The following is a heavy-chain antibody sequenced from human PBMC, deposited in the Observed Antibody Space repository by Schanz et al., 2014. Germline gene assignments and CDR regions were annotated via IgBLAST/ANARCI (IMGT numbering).Heavy chain of an antibody. D-gene: IGHD6-19*01. Sequence: EVHLEESGGGLVQPGGSQRLSCAVSGFTFSNCDMTWVRQAPGKGLEWVAIIDGRGITTFYADSVKGRFTISRDNAKNSLYLQMNSLRVEDTAVYYCARDLISSGWYGWGQGTLXTVSS. J-gene: IGHJ4*02. CDR3: ARDLISSGWYG. V-gene: IGHV3-48*03. CDR1: GFTFSNCD. CDR2: IDGRGITT.